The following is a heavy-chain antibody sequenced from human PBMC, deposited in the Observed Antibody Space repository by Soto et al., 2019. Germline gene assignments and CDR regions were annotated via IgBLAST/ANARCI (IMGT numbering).Heavy chain of an antibody. J-gene: IGHJ4*02. CDR3: ARETQDLTSNFDY. V-gene: IGHV3-21*06. CDR1: GFTFTRYS. Sequence: GGSLRLSCAASGFTFTRYSMNWVRQAPGKGLEWVSSISSTTNYIYYGDSMKVRFTISRDNAKNSLYLEMNSLRAEATAVYYFARETQDLTSNFDYWGQGTLVTVSS. CDR2: ISSTTNYI.